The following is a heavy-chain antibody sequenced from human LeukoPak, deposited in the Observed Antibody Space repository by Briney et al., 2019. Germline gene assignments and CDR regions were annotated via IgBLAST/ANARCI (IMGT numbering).Heavy chain of an antibody. J-gene: IGHJ5*02. Sequence: ASVKVSCKASGYTFTSYGISWVRQAPGQGLEWMGWISAYNGNTNYAQKLQGRVTMTTDTSTTTAYMELRSLRSDDTAVYCCAREGGYWSSTSCPPRAYNWFDPWGQGTLVTVSS. CDR1: GYTFTSYG. CDR2: ISAYNGNT. CDR3: AREGGYWSSTSCPPRAYNWFDP. D-gene: IGHD2-2*01. V-gene: IGHV1-18*01.